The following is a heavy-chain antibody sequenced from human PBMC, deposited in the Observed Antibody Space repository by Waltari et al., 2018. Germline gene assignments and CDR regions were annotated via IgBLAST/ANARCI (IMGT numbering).Heavy chain of an antibody. Sequence: EVQLVESGGGLVQPGGSLRLSCAASGFTFSSYWMHWVRQAPGKGLVWVSRSNSDGSSTSYADSLKGRFTISRDNAKNTLYLQMNSLRAEDTAVYYCARKRLSSGWYNWFDPWGQGTLVTVSS. J-gene: IGHJ5*02. D-gene: IGHD6-19*01. CDR1: GFTFSSYW. V-gene: IGHV3-74*01. CDR3: ARKRLSSGWYNWFDP. CDR2: SNSDGSST.